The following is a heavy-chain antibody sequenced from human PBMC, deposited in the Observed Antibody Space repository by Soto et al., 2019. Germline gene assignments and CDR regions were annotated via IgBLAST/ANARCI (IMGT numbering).Heavy chain of an antibody. CDR2: ISYDGSNK. CDR3: AKETTLYSSSWYLSGMDV. J-gene: IGHJ6*02. V-gene: IGHV3-30*18. Sequence: VQLVESGGGVVQPGRSLRLSCTASAFTFSSYGMHWFRQAPGKGLEWVAVISYDGSNKFYTESVRGRFTISRDNAKNTLYLQMNSLRAEDTAVYFCAKETTLYSSSWYLSGMDVWGQGTTVTVSS. D-gene: IGHD6-13*01. CDR1: AFTFSSYG.